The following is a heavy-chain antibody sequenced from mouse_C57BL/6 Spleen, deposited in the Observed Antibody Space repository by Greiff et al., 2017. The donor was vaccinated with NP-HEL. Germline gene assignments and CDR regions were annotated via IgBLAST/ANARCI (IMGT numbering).Heavy chain of an antibody. J-gene: IGHJ2*01. Sequence: QVQLKQPGAELVRPGSSVKLSCKASGYTFTSYWMHWVKQRPIQGLEWIGNIDPSDSETHYNQKFKDKATLTVDKSSSTAYMQLSSLTSEDSAVYYCARSGTYPYYFDYWGQGTTLTVSS. V-gene: IGHV1-52*01. CDR3: ARSGTYPYYFDY. CDR2: IDPSDSET. CDR1: GYTFTSYW. D-gene: IGHD5-1*01.